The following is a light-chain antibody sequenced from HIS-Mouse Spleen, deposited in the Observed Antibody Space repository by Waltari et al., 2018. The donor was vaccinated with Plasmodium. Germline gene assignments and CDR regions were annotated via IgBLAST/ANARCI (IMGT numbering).Light chain of an antibody. CDR1: ALPKKY. J-gene: IGLJ3*02. V-gene: IGLV3-10*01. CDR2: EDS. CDR3: YSTDSSGNHRV. Sequence: SYELTQPPSVSVSPGQTARITCSGDALPKKYAYWYQQKSGQAPVLVIYEDSKRPSGIPERFSGSSSGTMATWTISGAQVEDEADDYCYSTDSSGNHRVFGGGTKLTVL.